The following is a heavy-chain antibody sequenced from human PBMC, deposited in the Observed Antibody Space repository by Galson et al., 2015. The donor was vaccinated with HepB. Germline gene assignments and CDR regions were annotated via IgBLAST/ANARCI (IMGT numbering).Heavy chain of an antibody. CDR1: GFTFDDYA. V-gene: IGHV3-9*01. J-gene: IGHJ3*02. D-gene: IGHD3-10*01. Sequence: SLRLSCAASGFTFDDYAMHWVRQAPGKGLEWVSGINWNSAVIAYADSVKGRFTISRDNAKNSLYLQMNSLRVEDTALYYCVKDKRSSPDALDIWGQGTMVTVS. CDR3: VKDKRSSPDALDI. CDR2: INWNSAVI.